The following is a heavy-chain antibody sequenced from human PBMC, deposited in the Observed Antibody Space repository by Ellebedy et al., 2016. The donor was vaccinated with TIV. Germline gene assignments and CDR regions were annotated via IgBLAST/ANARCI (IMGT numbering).Heavy chain of an antibody. V-gene: IGHV4-59*01. Sequence: SETLSLXCTVSGGSISTYYWSWIRQAPGKGLEWIGYAYYAGTLKYNPSLKSRVTMSLDTSKNQFSLKLSSVTAADTAVYYCARAIVAVPTAPRFDLWGRGILVSVSS. J-gene: IGHJ2*01. CDR2: AYYAGTL. D-gene: IGHD1-1*01. CDR3: ARAIVAVPTAPRFDL. CDR1: GGSISTYY.